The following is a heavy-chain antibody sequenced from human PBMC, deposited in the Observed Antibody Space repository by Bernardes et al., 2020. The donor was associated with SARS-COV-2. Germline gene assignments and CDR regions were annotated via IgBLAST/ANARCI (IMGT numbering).Heavy chain of an antibody. V-gene: IGHV4-34*01. D-gene: IGHD2-15*01. J-gene: IGHJ4*02. CDR3: ARGSGGHLNCSGGSCGSSSRGYFDY. Sequence: SETLSLTCAVYGGSFSGYYWSWIRQPPGKGLEWIGEINHSGSTNYNPSLKSRVTISVDTSKNQFSLKLSSVTAADTAVYYCARGSGGHLNCSGGSCGSSSRGYFDYWGQGTLVTVSS. CDR2: INHSGST. CDR1: GGSFSGYY.